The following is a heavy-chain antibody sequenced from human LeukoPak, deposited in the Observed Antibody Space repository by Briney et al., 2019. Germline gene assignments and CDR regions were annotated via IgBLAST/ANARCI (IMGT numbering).Heavy chain of an antibody. CDR3: AKNSGSGSYYLGIYYFDF. CDR2: ISSSSSYI. Sequence: GGSLRLSCAASGFTFSSYSMNWVRQAPGKGLEWVSSISSSSSYIHYADSVKGRFTISRDNSKNTLYLQMNSLRAEDTAVYYCAKNSGSGSYYLGIYYFDFWGQGTQVTVSS. V-gene: IGHV3-21*04. J-gene: IGHJ4*02. D-gene: IGHD3-10*01. CDR1: GFTFSSYS.